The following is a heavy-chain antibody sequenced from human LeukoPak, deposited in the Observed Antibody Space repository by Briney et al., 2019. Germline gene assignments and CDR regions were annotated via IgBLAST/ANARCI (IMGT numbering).Heavy chain of an antibody. CDR2: INYSGST. Sequence: PSETLSLTCTVSGGSISSYYWNWIRQPPGKGLEWIGNINYSGSTNYNPSLKSRVTISVDTSKNQFSLKLRSATAADTAVYYCVRDTTGIFDYWGQGTLVTVSS. CDR1: GGSISSYY. J-gene: IGHJ4*02. V-gene: IGHV4-59*01. CDR3: VRDTTGIFDY. D-gene: IGHD4-17*01.